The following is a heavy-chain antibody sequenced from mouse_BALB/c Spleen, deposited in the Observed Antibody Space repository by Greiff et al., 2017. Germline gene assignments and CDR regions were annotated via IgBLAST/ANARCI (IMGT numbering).Heavy chain of an antibody. V-gene: IGHV1S22*01. CDR1: GYTFTSYW. CDR3: TRSGMDY. Sequence: LQQPGSELVRPGASVKLSCKASGYTFTSYWMHWVKQRPGQGLEWIGNIYPGSGSTNYDEKFKSKATLTVDTSSSTAYMQISSLTSEDSAVYYCTRSGMDYWGQGTSVTVSS. J-gene: IGHJ4*01. CDR2: IYPGSGST.